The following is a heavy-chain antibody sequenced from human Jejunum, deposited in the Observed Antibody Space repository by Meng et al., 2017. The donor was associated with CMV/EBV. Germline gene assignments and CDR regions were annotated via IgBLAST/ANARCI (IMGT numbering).Heavy chain of an antibody. CDR3: ATTSSYRVDY. Sequence: LTCPVSGDSIISDHWLNWVRQPPGKGLEWIGEIHHSGFTHCNPSLKSRVTISVDKSKNQFSLNLNSVTAADTAVYYCATTSSYRVDYWGQGTLVTVSS. V-gene: IGHV4-4*02. J-gene: IGHJ4*02. D-gene: IGHD1-26*01. CDR1: GDSIISDHW. CDR2: IHHSGFT.